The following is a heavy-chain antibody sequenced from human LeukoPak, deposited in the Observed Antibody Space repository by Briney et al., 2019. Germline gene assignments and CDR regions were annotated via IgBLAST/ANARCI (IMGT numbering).Heavy chain of an antibody. V-gene: IGHV3-30*18. CDR2: ISYDGSNK. D-gene: IGHD2-15*01. CDR3: AKDHRTGYCSGGSCYYFDY. Sequence: GGSLRLSCAASGFTFSSYGMHWVRQAPGKGLEWVAVISYDGSNKYYADSVKGRFTISRDNSKNTLYLQMNSLRAEDTAVYYCAKDHRTGYCSGGSCYYFDYWGQGTLVTVSS. J-gene: IGHJ4*02. CDR1: GFTFSSYG.